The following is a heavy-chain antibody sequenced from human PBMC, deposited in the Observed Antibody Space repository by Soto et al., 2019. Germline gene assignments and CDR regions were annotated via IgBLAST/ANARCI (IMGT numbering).Heavy chain of an antibody. CDR2: ISGSGGST. V-gene: IGHV3-23*01. CDR1: GFTFSSYA. CDR3: AKRLRGYSYGVEIDYYYYGMDV. J-gene: IGHJ6*02. D-gene: IGHD5-18*01. Sequence: PGGSLRLSCAASGFTFSSYAMSWVRQAPGKGLEWVSAISGSGGSTYYADSVKGRFTISRDNSKNTLYLQMNSLRAEDTAVYYCAKRLRGYSYGVEIDYYYYGMDVWGQGTTVTVSS.